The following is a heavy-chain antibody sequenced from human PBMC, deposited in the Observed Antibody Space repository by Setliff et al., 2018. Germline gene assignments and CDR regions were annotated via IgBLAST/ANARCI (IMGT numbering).Heavy chain of an antibody. CDR3: ARDRRGGYGAINWFDP. D-gene: IGHD3-16*01. J-gene: IGHJ5*02. CDR1: GDSIGRGGYY. CDR2: IYYSGST. Sequence: SETLSLTCSVSGDSIGRGGYYWSWIRQQPGKGLEWIASIYYSGSTYYNPSLKSRLRVSMDSSKNQFYLDLSSVTAADTAVYYCARDRRGGYGAINWFDPWGQGTLVTV. V-gene: IGHV4-31*03.